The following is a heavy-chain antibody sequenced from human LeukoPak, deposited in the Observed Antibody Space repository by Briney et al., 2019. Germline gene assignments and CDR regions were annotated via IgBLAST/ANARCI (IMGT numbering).Heavy chain of an antibody. V-gene: IGHV1-18*01. J-gene: IGHJ3*02. CDR1: GYTFSSYG. Sequence: GASVKVSCKASGYTFSSYGISWVRQAPGQGLEWMGWISAYNGNTNYAQKLQGRVTMTTDTSTSTANMELRSLRSDDTAVYYCARPTTGFVALDIWGQGTVVTVSS. CDR3: ARPTTGFVALDI. D-gene: IGHD4-17*01. CDR2: ISAYNGNT.